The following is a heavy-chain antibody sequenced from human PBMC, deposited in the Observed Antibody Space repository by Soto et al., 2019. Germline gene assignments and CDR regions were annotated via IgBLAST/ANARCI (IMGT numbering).Heavy chain of an antibody. CDR1: GGTFSSYT. CDR2: IIPILGIA. D-gene: IGHD3-22*01. V-gene: IGHV1-69*08. Sequence: QVQLVQSGAEVKEPGSSVKVSCKASGGTFSSYTISWVRQAPGQGLEWMGRIIPILGIANYAQKFQGRVTITADKSTSTAYMELSSLRSEDTAVYYCAREAHYDSSGYYHYDAFDIWGQGTMVNVSS. J-gene: IGHJ3*02. CDR3: AREAHYDSSGYYHYDAFDI.